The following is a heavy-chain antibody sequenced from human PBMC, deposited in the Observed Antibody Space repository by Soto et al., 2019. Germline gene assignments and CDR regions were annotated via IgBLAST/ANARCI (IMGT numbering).Heavy chain of an antibody. CDR3: VRSHGWGAFDF. CDR1: GYSFTTYH. D-gene: IGHD3-16*01. J-gene: IGHJ4*02. Sequence: ASVKVSCKTSGYSFTTYHIHWGRQAPGKRLEYMGRIDPHTGDVKCPLKFQDRVIITRDTSATATNMELSRLTFDDSAVYLCVRSHGWGAFDFWRQGALVTVSS. CDR2: IDPHTGDV. V-gene: IGHV1-3*01.